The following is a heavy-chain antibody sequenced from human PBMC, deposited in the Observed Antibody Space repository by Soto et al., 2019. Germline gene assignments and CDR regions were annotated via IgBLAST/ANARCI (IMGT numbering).Heavy chain of an antibody. Sequence: EVLLVESGGVVVQPGGSLRLSCAASGFTFDDYTMHWVRQAPGKGLEWVSLISWDGGSTYYADSVKGRFTISRDNSKNSLYLQMNSLRTEDTALYYCAKGSYSSSWLLDYWGQGTLVTVSS. J-gene: IGHJ4*02. V-gene: IGHV3-43*01. CDR2: ISWDGGST. D-gene: IGHD6-13*01. CDR3: AKGSYSSSWLLDY. CDR1: GFTFDDYT.